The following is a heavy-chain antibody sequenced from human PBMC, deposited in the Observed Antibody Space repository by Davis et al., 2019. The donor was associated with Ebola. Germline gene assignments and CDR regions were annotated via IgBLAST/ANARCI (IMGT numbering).Heavy chain of an antibody. CDR2: TYYSSKSYN. D-gene: IGHD5-18*01. CDR1: GDSVSGSSGA. J-gene: IGHJ6*04. CDR3: ARGWLRAGMDV. V-gene: IGHV6-1*01. Sequence: PSETLSLTCPTSGDSVSGSSGAWNWIRQSPSGGLEWLGRTYYSSKSYNDYAVSVKSRITINPDTSKNQFSLQLNSVTPEDTALYYCARGWLRAGMDVWGEGTTVTVSS.